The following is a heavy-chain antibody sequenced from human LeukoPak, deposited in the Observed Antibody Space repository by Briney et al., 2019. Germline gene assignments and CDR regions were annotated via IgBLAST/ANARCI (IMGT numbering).Heavy chain of an antibody. CDR3: ARDGPYNSGSFFDY. V-gene: IGHV4-34*01. J-gene: IGHJ4*02. CDR1: GGSFSGYY. Sequence: SETLSLTCAVYGGSFSGYYWSWIRQPPGKGLEWIGEINHSGSTNYNPSLKSRVTISVDTSKNQFSLKLNSVTAADTAVYYCARDGPYNSGSFFDYWGQGTLVTVSS. CDR2: INHSGST. D-gene: IGHD3-10*01.